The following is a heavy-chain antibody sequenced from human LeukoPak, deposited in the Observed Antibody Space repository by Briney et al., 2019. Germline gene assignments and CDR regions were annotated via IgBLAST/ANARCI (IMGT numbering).Heavy chain of an antibody. Sequence: GGSLRLSCAASGFTFSSYGMHWVRQAPGKGLERVAVISYDGSNKYYADSVKGRFTISRDNSKNTLYLQMNSLRAEDTAVYYCAKDLIFGVGCLDYWGQGTLVTVSS. CDR3: AKDLIFGVGCLDY. CDR2: ISYDGSNK. CDR1: GFTFSSYG. J-gene: IGHJ4*02. V-gene: IGHV3-30*18. D-gene: IGHD3-3*01.